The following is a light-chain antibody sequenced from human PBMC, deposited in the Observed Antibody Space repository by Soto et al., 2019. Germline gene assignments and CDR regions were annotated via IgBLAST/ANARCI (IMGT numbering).Light chain of an antibody. Sequence: EIELTQSQGTLSLSPGERATLSCGASQSVSSYLAWYQQKPGQAPRLLIYDASTRATGIPARFSGSGSGTDFTLTISSLEPEDFAVYYCQQRSNWPPWTFGQVTKVDNK. CDR2: DAS. V-gene: IGKV3-11*01. CDR1: QSVSSY. CDR3: QQRSNWPPWT. J-gene: IGKJ1*01.